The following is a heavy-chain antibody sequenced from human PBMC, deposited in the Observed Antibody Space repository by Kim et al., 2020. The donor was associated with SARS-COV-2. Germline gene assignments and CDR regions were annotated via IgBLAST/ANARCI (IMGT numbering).Heavy chain of an antibody. D-gene: IGHD3-3*01. CDR3: ARVRSFFGVVRNFDY. J-gene: IGHJ4*02. CDR2: IYYSGST. Sequence: SETLSLTCTVSGGSISSGGYYWSWIRQHTGKGLEWIGYIYYSGSTYYNPSLKSRVTISVDTSKNQFSLKLSSVTAADTAVYYCARVRSFFGVVRNFDYWGQGTLVTVSS. CDR1: GGSISSGGYY. V-gene: IGHV4-31*03.